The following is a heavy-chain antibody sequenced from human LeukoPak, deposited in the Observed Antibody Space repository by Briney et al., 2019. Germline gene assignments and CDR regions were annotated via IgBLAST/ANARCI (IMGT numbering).Heavy chain of an antibody. CDR1: GGSISSSSYY. D-gene: IGHD2-2*02. CDR3: ARDNIVVVPAAIEGYYYYYMDV. CDR2: IYYSGST. V-gene: IGHV4-39*07. J-gene: IGHJ6*03. Sequence: SETLCLTCTVSGGSISSSSYYWGWIRQPPGKGLEWIGSIYYSGSTHYNPSLKSRVTISVDTSKNQFSLKLSSVTAADTAVYYCARDNIVVVPAAIEGYYYYYMDVWGKGTTVTVSS.